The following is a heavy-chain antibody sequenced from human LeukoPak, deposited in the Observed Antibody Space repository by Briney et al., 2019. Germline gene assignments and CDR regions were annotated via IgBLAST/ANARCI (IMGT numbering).Heavy chain of an antibody. Sequence: GGSLRLSCAASGFTFSSYGMHWVRQAPGKGLEWVAFIRYDGSNKYYADSVKGRFTISRDNSKNTLYLQMNSLRAEDTAVYYCAKDRGIGARPRGAFDYWGQGTLVTVSS. D-gene: IGHD6-6*01. CDR2: IRYDGSNK. CDR3: AKDRGIGARPRGAFDY. J-gene: IGHJ4*02. V-gene: IGHV3-30*02. CDR1: GFTFSSYG.